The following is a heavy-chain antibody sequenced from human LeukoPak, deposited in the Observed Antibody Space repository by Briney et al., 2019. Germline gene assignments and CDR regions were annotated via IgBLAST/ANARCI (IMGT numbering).Heavy chain of an antibody. CDR3: ARGGSRPFDY. CDR2: ISSSSSTL. CDR1: GFTFSSYS. Sequence: GGSLRLSCATSGFTFSSYSMNWVRQAPGKGLEWVSYISSSSSTLYYADSVKGRFTISRDNAKNSLYLQMNSLRAEDTAVYYCARGGSRPFDYWGQGTLVTVSS. D-gene: IGHD3-10*01. V-gene: IGHV3-48*01. J-gene: IGHJ4*02.